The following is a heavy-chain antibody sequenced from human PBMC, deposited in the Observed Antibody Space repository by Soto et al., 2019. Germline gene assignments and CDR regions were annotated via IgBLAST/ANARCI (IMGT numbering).Heavy chain of an antibody. CDR3: ASSIVVVTALDY. J-gene: IGHJ4*02. D-gene: IGHD2-21*02. CDR1: GYTFTSYA. CDR2: ISAGNGNT. V-gene: IGHV1-3*05. Sequence: QVQLVQSGAEEKKPGASVKVSCKASGYTFTSYAMHWVRQAPGQRLEWMGWISAGNGNTKYSQKLQGRVTITRDTSASTAYMEQSSLRSEDTAEYYCASSIVVVTALDYWGQGTLGTVSS.